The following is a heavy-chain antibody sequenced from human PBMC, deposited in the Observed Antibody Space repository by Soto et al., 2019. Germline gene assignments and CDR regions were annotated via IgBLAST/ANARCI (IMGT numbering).Heavy chain of an antibody. CDR1: GFTFSSYD. V-gene: IGHV3-13*01. Sequence: EVQLVESGGGLVQPGGSLRLSCAASGFTFSSYDMHWVRQATGHGLEWVSAIGTAGDTYYPGSVKGRFTISRENAKNSLYLQMNSLRAGDTAVYYCAREIGYSSSSGTLVDYGMDVWGQGTTVTVSS. CDR3: AREIGYSSSSGTLVDYGMDV. J-gene: IGHJ6*02. D-gene: IGHD6-6*01. CDR2: IGTAGDT.